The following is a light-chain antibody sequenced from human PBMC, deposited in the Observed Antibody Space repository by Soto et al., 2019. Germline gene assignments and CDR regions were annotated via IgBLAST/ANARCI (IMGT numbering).Light chain of an antibody. J-gene: IGLJ2*01. CDR3: LSYENSRSGVL. V-gene: IGLV1-40*01. Sequence: QSALTQPPSVSGAPGQRVTISCTGTSSNIGAGYDVHWYQQLPGTAPKLLLYANNNRLSGVPDRFSGSKSGTSASVAIAGLHAEAGADYYCLSYENSRSGVLFCGGTKLTVL. CDR2: ANN. CDR1: SSNIGAGYD.